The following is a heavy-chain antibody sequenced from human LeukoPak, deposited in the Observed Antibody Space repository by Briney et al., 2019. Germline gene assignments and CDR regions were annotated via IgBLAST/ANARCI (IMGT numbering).Heavy chain of an antibody. J-gene: IGHJ4*02. CDR2: IDWNDDK. CDR1: GFSLSTSGMR. Sequence: SGPALVKPTQTLTLTCTFSGFSLSTSGMRVSWIRQPPGKALEWLARIDWNDDKFYSTSLKTRLTIPKDTSKNQVVLTMTNMDPVDTATYFCARETSDYSSSWYGYYFDYWGQGTLVTVSS. V-gene: IGHV2-70*04. D-gene: IGHD6-13*01. CDR3: ARETSDYSSSWYGYYFDY.